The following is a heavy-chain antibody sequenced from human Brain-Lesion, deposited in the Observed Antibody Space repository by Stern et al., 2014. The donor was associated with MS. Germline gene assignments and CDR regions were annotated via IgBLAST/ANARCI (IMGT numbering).Heavy chain of an antibody. CDR1: GGSVGSGSYD. Sequence: VQLEESGPGLVKPSQTLSLTCTVSGGSVGSGSYDWSWIRQPAGKGLEWIGRIYTTGGTYYNPSLKSRVSISIDTSKNHFSLKLTSVTAADTAVYYCARDKEDTNMAFRYFDNWGQGTLVTVSS. CDR3: ARDKEDTNMAFRYFDN. CDR2: IYTTGGT. V-gene: IGHV4-61*02. J-gene: IGHJ4*02. D-gene: IGHD5-18*01.